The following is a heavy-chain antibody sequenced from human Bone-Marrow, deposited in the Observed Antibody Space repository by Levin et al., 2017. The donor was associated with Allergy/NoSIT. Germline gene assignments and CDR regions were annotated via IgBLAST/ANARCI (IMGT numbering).Heavy chain of an antibody. Sequence: GESLKISCKGSGYSFTSYWIGWVRQMPGKGLEWMGIIYPGDSDTRYSPSFQGQVTISADKSISTACLQWSSLKASDTAMYYCARHGRTDILTGYYFPSSAYFDLWGRGTLVTVSS. D-gene: IGHD3-9*01. CDR3: ARHGRTDILTGYYFPSSAYFDL. J-gene: IGHJ2*01. CDR2: IYPGDSDT. V-gene: IGHV5-51*01. CDR1: GYSFTSYW.